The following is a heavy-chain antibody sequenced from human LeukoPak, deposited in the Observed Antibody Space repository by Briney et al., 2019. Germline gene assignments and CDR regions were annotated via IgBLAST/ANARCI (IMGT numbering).Heavy chain of an antibody. V-gene: IGHV3-30*04. Sequence: GGSLRLSCAASGFTFSSYAMHWVRQAPGKGPEWVAVISYDGSNKYYADSVKGRFTISRDNSKNTLYLQMNSLRAEDTAVYYCATACGGDCYSDYWGQGTLVTVSS. CDR3: ATACGGDCYSDY. D-gene: IGHD2-21*02. CDR1: GFTFSSYA. J-gene: IGHJ4*02. CDR2: ISYDGSNK.